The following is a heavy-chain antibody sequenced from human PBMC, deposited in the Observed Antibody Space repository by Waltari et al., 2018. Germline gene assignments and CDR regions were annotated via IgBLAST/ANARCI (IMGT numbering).Heavy chain of an antibody. CDR2: IYYSGST. J-gene: IGHJ4*02. CDR1: GGSISSSSYY. CDR3: AREGGQGVILR. D-gene: IGHD3-10*01. Sequence: QLQLQESGPGLVKPSETLSLTCTVSGGSISSSSYYWGWIRQPPGKGLEWIGSIYYSGSTYYNPSLKSRVTISVDTSKNQFSLKLSSVTAADTAVYYCAREGGQGVILRWGQGTLVTVSS. V-gene: IGHV4-39*07.